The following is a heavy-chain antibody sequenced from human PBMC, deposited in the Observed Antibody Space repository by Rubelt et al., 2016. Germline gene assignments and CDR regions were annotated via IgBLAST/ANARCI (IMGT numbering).Heavy chain of an antibody. CDR2: VNSGGGT. D-gene: IGHD1-26*01. CDR3: ARHRAVGLFDS. CDR1: GCSMNSAGDH. Sequence: QLQLEESGPGLVKPSETLSLIFSVSGCSMNSAGDHWDWIRQSPGTKLEWLGNVNSGGGTYYNPSLLSRVSFFVDTSKTQFSRNLTSVTAADTALYYCARHRAVGLFDSWGQGTLVTVSS. J-gene: IGHJ4*02. V-gene: IGHV4-39*01.